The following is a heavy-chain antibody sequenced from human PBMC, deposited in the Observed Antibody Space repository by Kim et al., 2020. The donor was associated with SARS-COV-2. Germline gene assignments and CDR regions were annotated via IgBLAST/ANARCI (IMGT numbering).Heavy chain of an antibody. CDR1: GFTFSSYE. V-gene: IGHV3-48*03. Sequence: GGSLRLSCAASGFTFSSYEMNWVRQAPGKGLEWVSYISSSGSTIYYADSVKGRFTISRDNAKNSLYLQMNSLRAEDTAVYYCARVTPQWLVSYGMDVGGQGTGVTFS. J-gene: IGHJ6*02. CDR3: ARVTPQWLVSYGMDV. D-gene: IGHD6-19*01. CDR2: ISSSGSTI.